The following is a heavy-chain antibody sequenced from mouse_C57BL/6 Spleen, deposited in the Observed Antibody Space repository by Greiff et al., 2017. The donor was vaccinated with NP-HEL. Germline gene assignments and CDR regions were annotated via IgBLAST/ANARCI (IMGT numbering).Heavy chain of an antibody. CDR2: IDPSDSYT. Sequence: VQLQQPGAELVRPGTSVKLSCKASGYTFTSYWMHWVKQRPGQGLEWIGVIDPSDSYTNYNQKFKGKATLTVDTSSSTAYMQLSSLTSEDSAVYYWARCGTTVVADFDYWGQGTTLTVSS. CDR1: GYTFTSYW. V-gene: IGHV1-59*01. J-gene: IGHJ2*01. D-gene: IGHD1-1*01. CDR3: ARCGTTVVADFDY.